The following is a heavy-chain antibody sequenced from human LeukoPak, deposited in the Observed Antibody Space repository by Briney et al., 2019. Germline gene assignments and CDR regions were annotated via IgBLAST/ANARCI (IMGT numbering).Heavy chain of an antibody. Sequence: GASVKVSCKASGYTFTGYYMHWVRQAPGQGLEWMGWINPNSGGTNYAQKFQGRVTMTRDTSISTAYMELSRLRSDDTAVYYCARNCSSTSCYDPLNYYYYYMDVWGKGTTVTVSS. V-gene: IGHV1-2*02. CDR3: ARNCSSTSCYDPLNYYYYYMDV. CDR1: GYTFTGYY. CDR2: INPNSGGT. J-gene: IGHJ6*03. D-gene: IGHD2-2*01.